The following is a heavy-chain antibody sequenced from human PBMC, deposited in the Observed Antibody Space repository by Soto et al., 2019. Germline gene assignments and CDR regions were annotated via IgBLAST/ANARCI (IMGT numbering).Heavy chain of an antibody. Sequence: GGSLRLSCAASGFIFRDWFMSWIRQAPGKGLEWISYISKDSGRATRYADSVKGRFTISSDNSKNTLYLQMNSLRAEDTAVYYCARYEYSRDYFDYWGQGTQVTVSS. CDR2: ISKDSGRAT. CDR3: ARYEYSRDYFDY. CDR1: GFIFRDWF. D-gene: IGHD4-4*01. V-gene: IGHV3-11*04. J-gene: IGHJ4*02.